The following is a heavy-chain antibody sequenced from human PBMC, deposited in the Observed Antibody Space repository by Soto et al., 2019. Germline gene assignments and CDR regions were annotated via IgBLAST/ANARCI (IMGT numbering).Heavy chain of an antibody. CDR2: IKSQGDGGTR. Sequence: ELQLVESGGGLVKPGGSLRLSCAASGFSFRNAWMSWVRQAPGKGLEWVGHIKSQGDGGTRDYAAPVKGRFTISRDDSKNTLVRQMNSLKNEKPAVYFCTTDLQAYCDGTTCYAGNYYYDDMDVWDQGTTVTVSS. J-gene: IGHJ6*02. CDR3: TTDLQAYCDGTTCYAGNYYYDDMDV. CDR1: GFSFRNAW. D-gene: IGHD2-2*01. V-gene: IGHV3-15*01.